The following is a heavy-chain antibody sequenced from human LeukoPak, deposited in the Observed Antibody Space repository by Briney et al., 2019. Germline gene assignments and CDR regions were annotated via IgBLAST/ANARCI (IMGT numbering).Heavy chain of an antibody. V-gene: IGHV4-59*08. CDR3: ARHRGLDTAMACFDY. J-gene: IGHJ4*02. CDR1: GGSISSYY. D-gene: IGHD5-18*01. CDR2: IYYSGST. Sequence: KPSETLSLTCTVSGGSISSYYWSWIRQPPGKGLEWIAYIYYSGSTNYNPSLKSRVPISVDTSKNQYSLKLSSVTAADTAVYYCARHRGLDTAMACFDYWGQGTLVTVSS.